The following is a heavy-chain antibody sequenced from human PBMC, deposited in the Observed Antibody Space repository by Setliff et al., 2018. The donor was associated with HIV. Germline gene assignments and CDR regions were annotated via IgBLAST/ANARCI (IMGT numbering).Heavy chain of an antibody. J-gene: IGHJ4*02. CDR3: ARHSPSDY. CDR2: IYNSAST. CDR1: GDSISTDY. V-gene: IGHV4-59*08. Sequence: SETLSLTCTVSGDSISTDYWTWIRQPPGKGLEWIGYIYNSASTRYNPSLKSRVTISVDTSKNKFSLKLSSVTAADTAVYYCARHSPSDYWGQGTLVTVSS.